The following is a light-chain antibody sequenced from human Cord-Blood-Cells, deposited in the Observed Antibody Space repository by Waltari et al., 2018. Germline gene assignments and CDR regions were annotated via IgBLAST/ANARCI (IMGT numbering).Light chain of an antibody. Sequence: RVTITCQASQDISNYLNWYQQKPGKAPKLLIYDASNLETGVPSRFSGSGSRTDFTFTISSLQPEDIATYYCQQYDNLPPKLTFGGGTKVEIK. CDR3: QQYDNLPPKLT. CDR2: DAS. CDR1: QDISNY. V-gene: IGKV1-33*01. J-gene: IGKJ4*01.